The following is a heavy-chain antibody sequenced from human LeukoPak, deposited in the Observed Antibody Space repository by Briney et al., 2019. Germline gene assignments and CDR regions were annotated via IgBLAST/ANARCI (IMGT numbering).Heavy chain of an antibody. CDR1: GFTFSSYS. J-gene: IGHJ5*02. CDR2: ISSSSSYI. CDR3: ARVVLTVTTGGWFDP. V-gene: IGHV3-21*01. D-gene: IGHD4-17*01. Sequence: GGSLRLSCAASGFTFSSYSMNWVRQAPGKGLEWVSSISSSSSYIYYADSVKGRFTISRDNAKNSLYLQMNSLRAEDTAVYYCARVVLTVTTGGWFDPWGQGALVTVSS.